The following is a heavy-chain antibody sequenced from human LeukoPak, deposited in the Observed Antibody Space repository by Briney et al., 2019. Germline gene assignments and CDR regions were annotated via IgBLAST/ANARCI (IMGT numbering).Heavy chain of an antibody. D-gene: IGHD6-19*01. V-gene: IGHV3-74*01. Sequence: WGALLLSCAAPGFPLSSDRVHRGRHHPGEGGVWVSRINSDGSSTSYADSVKGRFTISRDNARNTLYLQMNSLRAEDTAVYYCARGSNGWYGIDYWGQGALVNVSS. J-gene: IGHJ4*02. CDR3: ARGSNGWYGIDY. CDR1: GFPLSSDR. CDR2: INSDGSST.